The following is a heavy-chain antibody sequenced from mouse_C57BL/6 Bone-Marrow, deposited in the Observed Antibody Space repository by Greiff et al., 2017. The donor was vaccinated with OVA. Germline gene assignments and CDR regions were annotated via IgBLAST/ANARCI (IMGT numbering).Heavy chain of an antibody. Sequence: VKLQQPGAELVKPGASVKLSCKASGYTFTSYWMHWVKQRPGQGLEWIGMIHPNSGSTNYNEKFKSKATLTVDKSSSTAYMQLSSLTSEDSAVYYCARSGGNYEFAYWGQGTLVTVSA. CDR3: ARSGGNYEFAY. CDR2: IHPNSGST. D-gene: IGHD2-1*01. J-gene: IGHJ3*01. CDR1: GYTFTSYW. V-gene: IGHV1-64*01.